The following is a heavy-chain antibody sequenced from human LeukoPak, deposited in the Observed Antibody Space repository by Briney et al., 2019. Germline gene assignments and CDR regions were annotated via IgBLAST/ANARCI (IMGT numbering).Heavy chain of an antibody. CDR3: ARASSGWYDPIY. D-gene: IGHD6-19*01. CDR1: AFIFSGHW. J-gene: IGHJ4*02. V-gene: IGHV3-7*03. Sequence: GGSLRLSCEGSAFIFSGHWMNWVRQTPGKGLEWVASIKEDGSERQYVDSVKGRFSISRDNTKGSLFLQLNSLRAEDTAVYYCARASSGWYDPIYWGQGTLVTVSS. CDR2: IKEDGSER.